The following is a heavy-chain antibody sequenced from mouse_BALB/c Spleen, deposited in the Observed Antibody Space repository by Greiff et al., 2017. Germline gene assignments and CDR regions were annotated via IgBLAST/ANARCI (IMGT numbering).Heavy chain of an antibody. D-gene: IGHD6-2*01. CDR1: GFSLTSYG. V-gene: IGHV2-9*02. Sequence: VKLVESGPGLVAPSQSLSITCTVSGFSLTSYGVHWVRQPPGKGLEWLGVICAGGSTNYNSDLMSRLSISKDNSKSQVFLKMNSLQTDDTAMYYCARDSPASFAYWGQGTLVTVSA. CDR3: ARDSPASFAY. CDR2: ICAGGST. J-gene: IGHJ3*01.